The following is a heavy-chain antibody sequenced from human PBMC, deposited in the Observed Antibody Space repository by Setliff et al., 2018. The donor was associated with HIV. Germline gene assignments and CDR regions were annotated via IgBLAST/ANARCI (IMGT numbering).Heavy chain of an antibody. D-gene: IGHD3-16*01. Sequence: SETLSLTCTVSGGSISSETFSWSWIRQPAGKGLEWIGRIYTSGSTDYNPSLKSRVTMSVDTSKNQFSLKLSSVTAADTAVYYCARGGYYYYFGVDVWGQGTTVTVSS. CDR3: ARGGYYYYFGVDV. V-gene: IGHV4-61*02. J-gene: IGHJ6*02. CDR2: IYTSGST. CDR1: GGSISSETFS.